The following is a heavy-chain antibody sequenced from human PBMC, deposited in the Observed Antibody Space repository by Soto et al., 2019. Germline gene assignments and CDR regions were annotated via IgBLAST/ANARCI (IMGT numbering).Heavy chain of an antibody. CDR2: IRRKANSYTT. CDR3: AMLGGWSGGSSGMDV. D-gene: IGHD6-19*01. Sequence: EVQLVESGGGLVQPGGSLRLSCAASGLIFSDYHMDWVRQAPGKGLEWVGRIRRKANSYTTEYAASVKGRFTMSRDDSKNSRYLQMNSLKSEDTAVYYCAMLGGWSGGSSGMDVWGQGTTVTVSS. J-gene: IGHJ6*02. CDR1: GLIFSDYH. V-gene: IGHV3-72*01.